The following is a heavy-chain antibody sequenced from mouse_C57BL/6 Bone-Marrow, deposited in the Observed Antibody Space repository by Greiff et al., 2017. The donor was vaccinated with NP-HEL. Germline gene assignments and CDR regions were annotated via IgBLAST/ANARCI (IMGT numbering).Heavy chain of an antibody. CDR2: IDPGTGGT. Sequence: QVQLQQSGAELVRPGASVTLSCKASGYTFTDYEMHWVKQTPVHGLEWIGAIDPGTGGTAYNQKFKGKAILTADKSSSTAYMKLRSLTYEDSAVYYCTGEGDEEALDYWGQGTSVTVSS. J-gene: IGHJ4*01. V-gene: IGHV1-15*01. D-gene: IGHD2-13*01. CDR3: TGEGDEEALDY. CDR1: GYTFTDYE.